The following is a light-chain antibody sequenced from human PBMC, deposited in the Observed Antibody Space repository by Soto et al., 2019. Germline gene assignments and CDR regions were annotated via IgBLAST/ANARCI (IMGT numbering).Light chain of an antibody. Sequence: QSVLTQPPSVSGAPGQRVTISCTGSSSNIGAGYDVHWYQQLPGTAPKLLIYGNSNRPSGVPDRFSGSKSGTSASLAITGLQAEDEADYYCQSYDSSLSALYVFGTGTMVTVL. CDR2: GNS. J-gene: IGLJ1*01. CDR1: SSNIGAGYD. CDR3: QSYDSSLSALYV. V-gene: IGLV1-40*01.